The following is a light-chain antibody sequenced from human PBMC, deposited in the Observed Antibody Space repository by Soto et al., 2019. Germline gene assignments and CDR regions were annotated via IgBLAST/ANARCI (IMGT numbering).Light chain of an antibody. Sequence: IVLTQSPDTLSLSPGERATLSCRTSQSVSNNYLAWYQQKPGQAPRLLIYGASSRATGIPDRFSGSGSGTDFTLSISRLEPEDFAVYYCQQYSSLWTFGRGTKVDIK. J-gene: IGKJ1*01. V-gene: IGKV3-20*01. CDR2: GAS. CDR3: QQYSSLWT. CDR1: QSVSNNY.